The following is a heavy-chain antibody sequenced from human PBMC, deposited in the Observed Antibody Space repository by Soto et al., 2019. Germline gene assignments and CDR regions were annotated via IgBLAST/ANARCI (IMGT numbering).Heavy chain of an antibody. J-gene: IGHJ6*02. CDR3: AKGRSYYFYYGVDV. CDR1: GFTFSSYA. CDR2: IIDSGGST. V-gene: IGHV3-23*01. Sequence: PGGSLRLSCAASGFTFSSYAMGWFRQAPGKGLEWVSDIIDSGGSTYYADSLKGRFTISRDNSKSTLYLQMNSLRAEDTALYYCAKGRSYYFYYGVDVWGQGTTVTVSS.